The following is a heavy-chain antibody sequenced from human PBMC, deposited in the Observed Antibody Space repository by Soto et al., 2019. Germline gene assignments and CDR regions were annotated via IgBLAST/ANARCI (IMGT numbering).Heavy chain of an antibody. V-gene: IGHV3-23*01. D-gene: IGHD3-22*01. J-gene: IGHJ4*02. Sequence: GGSLRLSCAASGFTFSSYAMSWVRQAPGKGLEWVSAISGSGGSTYYADSVKGRFTISRDNSKNTLYLQMNSLRAEDTAVYYCARGADHYYDSSGYPLFDYWGQGTLVTVSS. CDR3: ARGADHYYDSSGYPLFDY. CDR2: ISGSGGST. CDR1: GFTFSSYA.